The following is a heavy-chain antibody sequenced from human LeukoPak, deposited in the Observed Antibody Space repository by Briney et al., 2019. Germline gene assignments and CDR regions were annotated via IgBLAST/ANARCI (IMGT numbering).Heavy chain of an antibody. D-gene: IGHD3-22*01. V-gene: IGHV3-33*01. CDR1: GFTFSSYG. J-gene: IGHJ4*02. CDR3: ARKGRSGYWGDY. Sequence: PGGSLRLSCAASGFTFSSYGMHWVRQAPGKGLEWVAVIWYDGSNKYYADSVKGRFTISRDNSKNTLYLQMNSLRAEDTAVYYCARKGRSGYWGDYWGQGTLVTVSS. CDR2: IWYDGSNK.